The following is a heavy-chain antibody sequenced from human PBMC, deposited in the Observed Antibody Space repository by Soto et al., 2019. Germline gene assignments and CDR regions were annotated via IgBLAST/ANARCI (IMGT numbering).Heavy chain of an antibody. CDR1: GGSFSGFF. D-gene: IGHD6-19*01. J-gene: IGHJ4*02. V-gene: IGHV4-34*01. CDR3: VRGQWLPRGEY. CDR2: INHSGTT. Sequence: SETLSLTCTVSGGSFSGFFWTWIRQPPGKGLEWIGEINHSGTTNYNSSLKSRVTISQDMSENQFSLSLTSLTVADAAVYYCVRGQWLPRGEYWGQGTLVTVSS.